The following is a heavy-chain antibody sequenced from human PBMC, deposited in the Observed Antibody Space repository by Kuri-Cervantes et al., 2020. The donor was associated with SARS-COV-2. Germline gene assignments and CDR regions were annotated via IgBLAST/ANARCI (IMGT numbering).Heavy chain of an antibody. D-gene: IGHD3-10*01. Sequence: ASVKVSCKASGYTFTGYYMHWVRQAPGQGLEWMGWINPNSGGTNYAQKFQGRVTMTRDTSISTAYMELSRLRSDDTAVYYCARSRYYYGSGSYGYYYYGMDVWGQGTTDTVSS. CDR1: GYTFTGYY. CDR2: INPNSGGT. J-gene: IGHJ6*02. V-gene: IGHV1-2*02. CDR3: ARSRYYYGSGSYGYYYYGMDV.